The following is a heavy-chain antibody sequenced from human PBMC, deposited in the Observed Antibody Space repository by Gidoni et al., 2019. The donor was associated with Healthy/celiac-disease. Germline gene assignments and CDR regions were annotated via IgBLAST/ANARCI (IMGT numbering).Heavy chain of an antibody. CDR3: ARSSSYSTVEWYFDL. Sequence: QVTLKESGPVLVKPTETLTLTCTVSGFSLSTARMGVSWIRQPPGKALEWLAHIFSNDEKSYSTSLKSRLTISKDTSKSQVVLTMTNMDPVDTATYYCARSSSYSTVEWYFDLWGRGTLVTVSS. CDR2: IFSNDEK. D-gene: IGHD6-13*01. J-gene: IGHJ2*01. V-gene: IGHV2-26*01. CDR1: GFSLSTARMG.